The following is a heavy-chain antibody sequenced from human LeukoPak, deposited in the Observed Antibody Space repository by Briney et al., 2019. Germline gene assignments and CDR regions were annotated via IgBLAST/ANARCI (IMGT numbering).Heavy chain of an antibody. V-gene: IGHV1-69*04. J-gene: IGHJ4*02. CDR2: IIPILGIA. D-gene: IGHD3-22*01. CDR3: ASGKLRVTMTYLIDY. Sequence: SVKVSCKASGGTFSSYAISWVRQPPGQGLEWMGRIIPILGIATYAKKFQGRVTITADKSTSTAYMQLSSLRSEDTAVYYCASGKLRVTMTYLIDYWGQGTLVTVSS. CDR1: GGTFSSYA.